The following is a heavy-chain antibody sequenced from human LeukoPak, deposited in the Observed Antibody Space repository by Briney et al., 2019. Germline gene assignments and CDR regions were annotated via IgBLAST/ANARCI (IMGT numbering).Heavy chain of an antibody. Sequence: PGGSLRLSCAASGFTFSSYAMSWVRQAPGKGLEWVSGFSASGGRTYYADSVKGRFTISRDNSKNTLYLQMNSLRTEDTAVYYCAKDEDINNWYYFDCWGQGTLVTVSS. CDR1: GFTFSSYA. D-gene: IGHD1-1*01. CDR3: AKDEDINNWYYFDC. CDR2: FSASGGRT. J-gene: IGHJ4*02. V-gene: IGHV3-23*01.